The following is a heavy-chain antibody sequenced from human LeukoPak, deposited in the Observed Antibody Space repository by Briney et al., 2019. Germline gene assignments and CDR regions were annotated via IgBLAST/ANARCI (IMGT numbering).Heavy chain of an antibody. CDR2: IYYSGST. CDR3: ARDDYGGNPGAFDI. CDR1: GGSISSYY. J-gene: IGHJ3*02. Sequence: SETLSLTCTVSGGSISSYYWCWIRQPPGKGLEWIGYIYYSGSTNYNPSLKSRVTISVDTSKNQFSLKLSSVTAADTAVYYCARDDYGGNPGAFDIWGQGTMVTVSS. V-gene: IGHV4-59*01. D-gene: IGHD4-23*01.